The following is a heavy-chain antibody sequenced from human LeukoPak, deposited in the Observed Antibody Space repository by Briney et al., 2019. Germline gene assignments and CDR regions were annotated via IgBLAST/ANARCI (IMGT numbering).Heavy chain of an antibody. J-gene: IGHJ3*02. CDR3: TRPTYDSSGYGAFDI. V-gene: IGHV3-73*01. CDR1: GFTFSGSA. Sequence: GGSLRLSCAVSGFTFSGSAMHWVRQASGKGLEWVGRIRSKTNNYATAYAASVKGRFTISRDDSKNTAYLQMNSLKTEGTAVYYCTRPTYDSSGYGAFDIWGQGTMVTVSS. D-gene: IGHD3-22*01. CDR2: IRSKTNNYAT.